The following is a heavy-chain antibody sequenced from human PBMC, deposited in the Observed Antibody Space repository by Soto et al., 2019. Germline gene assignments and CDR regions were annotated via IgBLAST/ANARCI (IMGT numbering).Heavy chain of an antibody. CDR1: GFIFSTYG. CDR3: AEDTATAITSSYFYGMDV. Sequence: QMPLVESGGGVLQPGRSLRVSCEASGFIFSTYGMHWVRQAPGNGLEWVAVISYEGRNKYYADSVRGRFTISRDNSQNSLHLLRTSRRGEDTAVYYCAEDTATAITSSYFYGMDVWGQGTTVTVSS. D-gene: IGHD5-12*01. J-gene: IGHJ6*02. CDR2: ISYEGRNK. V-gene: IGHV3-30*18.